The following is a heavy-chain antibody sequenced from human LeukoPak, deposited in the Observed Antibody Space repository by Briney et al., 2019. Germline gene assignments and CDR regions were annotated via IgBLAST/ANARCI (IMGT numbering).Heavy chain of an antibody. D-gene: IGHD6-19*01. J-gene: IGHJ4*02. CDR3: ARRGSLSSGWYTYNDY. CDR2: IYPADSDT. V-gene: IGHV5-51*01. CDR1: GYSFTSYW. Sequence: GESLQISCQGSGYSFTSYWIAWVRPMPGKGLEWMGIIYPADSDTRYSPSFQGQVTISADKSISTAYLQWSSLKASDTAMYYCARRGSLSSGWYTYNDYWGQGTLVTVSS.